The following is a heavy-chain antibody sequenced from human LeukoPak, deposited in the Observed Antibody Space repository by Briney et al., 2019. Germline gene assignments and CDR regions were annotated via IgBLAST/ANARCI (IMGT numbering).Heavy chain of an antibody. J-gene: IGHJ4*02. CDR1: GFTFSSYA. CDR3: AKDLPKWELLMGVFDY. V-gene: IGHV3-23*01. D-gene: IGHD1-26*01. Sequence: GGSLRLSCAASGFTFSSYAMSWVRQAPGKGLEWVSAISGSGGSTYYADSVKGRFTISRDNSKNTLYLQMNSLRAEDTAVYYCAKDLPKWELLMGVFDYWGQGTLVTVSS. CDR2: ISGSGGST.